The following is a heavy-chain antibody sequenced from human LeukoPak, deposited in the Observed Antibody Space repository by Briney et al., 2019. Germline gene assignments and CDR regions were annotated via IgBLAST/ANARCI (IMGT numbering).Heavy chain of an antibody. CDR1: GFTFSGSA. J-gene: IGHJ5*02. Sequence: PGGSLRLSCAASGFTFSGSAMHWVRQASGKGLEWVGRIRSKANSYVKAYAASVKGRFTISRDDSKNTAYLQMNSLKTEDTAVYYCTLGGYCSSTSCLGSNWFDPWGQGTLVTVSS. V-gene: IGHV3-73*01. CDR3: TLGGYCSSTSCLGSNWFDP. D-gene: IGHD2-2*01. CDR2: IRSKANSYVK.